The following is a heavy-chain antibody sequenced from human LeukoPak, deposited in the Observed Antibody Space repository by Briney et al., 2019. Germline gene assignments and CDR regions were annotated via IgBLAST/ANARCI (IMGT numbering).Heavy chain of an antibody. Sequence: SETLSLTCTVSGGSISSYYWSWIRQPPGKGLEWIGYIYYSGSTNYNPSLKSRVTISVDTSKNQFSLKLSSVTAADTAVYYCARPFTIFGGMGVWGQGTTVTVSS. CDR2: IYYSGST. J-gene: IGHJ6*02. V-gene: IGHV4-59*08. CDR1: GGSISSYY. CDR3: ARPFTIFGGMGV. D-gene: IGHD3-3*01.